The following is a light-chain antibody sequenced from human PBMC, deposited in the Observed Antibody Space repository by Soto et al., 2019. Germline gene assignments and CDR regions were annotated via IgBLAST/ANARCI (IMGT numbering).Light chain of an antibody. CDR2: RNN. V-gene: IGLV1-47*01. Sequence: QSVLTQPPSASETPGQRVTISCSGSSSNIGINYVYWYQQLPGTAPKLLIYRNNQRPSGVPDRFSGSKSGTSASLAISGLRSEDEADYYCAAWDDSLSSPVFGGGTKLTVL. CDR3: AAWDDSLSSPV. J-gene: IGLJ3*02. CDR1: SSNIGINY.